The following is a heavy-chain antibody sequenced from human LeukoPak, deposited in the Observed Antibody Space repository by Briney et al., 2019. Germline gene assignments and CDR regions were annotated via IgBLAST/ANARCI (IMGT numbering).Heavy chain of an antibody. Sequence: KPGGSLRLSCAASGFTFSDYYMGWIRQAPGKGLEWVSYISSSGSTIYYADSVKGRFTISRDNAKNSLYLQMNSLRAEDTTVYYCARGSYSRYDYWYYYYYYMEVWGKGTTVTVSS. CDR3: ARGSYSRYDYWYYYYYYMEV. D-gene: IGHD5-12*01. J-gene: IGHJ6*03. V-gene: IGHV3-11*04. CDR1: GFTFSDYY. CDR2: ISSSGSTI.